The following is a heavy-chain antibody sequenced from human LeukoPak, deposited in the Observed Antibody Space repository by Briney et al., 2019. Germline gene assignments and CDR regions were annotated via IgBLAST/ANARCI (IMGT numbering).Heavy chain of an antibody. V-gene: IGHV1-8*01. Sequence: ASVKVSCKASGYTFTSYDINWVRRATGQGLEWMGLMNPNSGNTGYAQKFQGRVTMTRNTSISTAYMELSSLRSEDTAVYYCARGQSSGWYSYGMDVWGQGTTVTVSS. CDR3: ARGQSSGWYSYGMDV. CDR1: GYTFTSYD. CDR2: MNPNSGNT. J-gene: IGHJ6*02. D-gene: IGHD6-19*01.